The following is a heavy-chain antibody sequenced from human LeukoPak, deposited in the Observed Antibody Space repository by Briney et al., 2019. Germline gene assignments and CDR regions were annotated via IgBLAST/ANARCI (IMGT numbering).Heavy chain of an antibody. V-gene: IGHV3-23*01. CDR2: ISGSGANT. CDR3: TKDHKYSGSPRAFDI. D-gene: IGHD1-26*01. Sequence: GGSLSLSCAASGFTFNNYAMSWVRQAPGKGLEWVSGISGSGANTNYADSVKGRFTISRDNSKNTLYLQMNSLRAEDTAVYYCTKDHKYSGSPRAFDIWGQGTIVTFSS. J-gene: IGHJ3*02. CDR1: GFTFNNYA.